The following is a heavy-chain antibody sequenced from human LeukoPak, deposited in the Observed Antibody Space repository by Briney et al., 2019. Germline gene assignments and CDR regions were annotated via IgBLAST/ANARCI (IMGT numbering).Heavy chain of an antibody. V-gene: IGHV4-59*01. D-gene: IGHD4-17*01. J-gene: IGHJ6*02. Sequence: KPPETLSLTCTVSGGSISSYYWSWIRQPPGKGLEGIGYIYYSGSTNYNPSLKSRVTISVDTSKNQFSLKLSSVTAADTAVYYCARGRSVPYYYYYGMDVWGQGTTVTVSS. CDR2: IYYSGST. CDR3: ARGRSVPYYYYYGMDV. CDR1: GGSISSYY.